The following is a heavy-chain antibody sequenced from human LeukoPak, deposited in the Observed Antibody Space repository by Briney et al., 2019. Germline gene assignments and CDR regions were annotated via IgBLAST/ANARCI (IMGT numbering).Heavy chain of an antibody. CDR1: GFTFSSYG. D-gene: IGHD3-22*01. J-gene: IGHJ4*02. CDR2: IKQDGSDK. Sequence: PGRSLRLSCAASGFTFSSYGMHWVRQAPGKGLEWVANIKQDGSDKYYVDSVKGRFTISRDNARNSLYLQMNSLRAEDTAVYYCACRPSAISYYGVFDFWGQGTLVTVSS. V-gene: IGHV3-7*01. CDR3: ACRPSAISYYGVFDF.